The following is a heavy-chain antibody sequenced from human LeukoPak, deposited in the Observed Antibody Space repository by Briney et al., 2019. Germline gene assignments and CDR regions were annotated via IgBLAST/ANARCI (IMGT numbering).Heavy chain of an antibody. J-gene: IGHJ6*03. V-gene: IGHV3-66*02. D-gene: IGHD2-2*01. CDR1: GFTVSSNY. Sequence: GGSLRLSCAASGFTVSSNYMSWVRQAPGKGLEWVSVIYSGGSTYYADSVKGRFTISRDNSKNTLYLQMNSLRAEDTAVYCCARRGDCSSTSCRHYYYYYMDVWAKGPRSPSP. CDR2: IYSGGST. CDR3: ARRGDCSSTSCRHYYYYYMDV.